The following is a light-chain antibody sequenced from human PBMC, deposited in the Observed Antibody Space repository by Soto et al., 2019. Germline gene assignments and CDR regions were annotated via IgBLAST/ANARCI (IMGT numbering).Light chain of an antibody. CDR1: KNNLGSYDL. J-gene: IGLJ2*01. Sequence: QSALTQPASVSGSPGQSTTVSCTGTKNNLGSYDLVSWYQKYPDKAPTLLIYEATKRPSGISDRFSGSKSGFTASLTISGLRAEDEADYYCCSLEGSNALVVFGGGTKLTVL. CDR3: CSLEGSNALVV. CDR2: EAT. V-gene: IGLV2-23*01.